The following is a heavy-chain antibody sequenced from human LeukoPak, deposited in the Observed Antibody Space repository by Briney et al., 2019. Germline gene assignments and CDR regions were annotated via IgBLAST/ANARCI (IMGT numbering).Heavy chain of an antibody. CDR3: TRGSSGRRDN. V-gene: IGHV1-8*01. J-gene: IGHJ4*02. Sequence: ASVKVSCKASGYTFTSCDINWVRQAPGQGLEWMGWMNPDIGNTGYGQSFQGRITMTRDISIGTAYMELSNLTSADTAIYYCTRGSSGRRDNWGQGTLVTVSA. CDR1: GYTFTSCD. CDR2: MNPDIGNT. D-gene: IGHD6-19*01.